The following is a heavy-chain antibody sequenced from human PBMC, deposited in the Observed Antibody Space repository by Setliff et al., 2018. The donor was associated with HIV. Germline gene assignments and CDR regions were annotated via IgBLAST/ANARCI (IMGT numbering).Heavy chain of an antibody. V-gene: IGHV4-61*09. CDR1: GDSISSGSYF. D-gene: IGHD3-9*01. CDR2: ISTTGST. J-gene: IGHJ6*03. Sequence: SETLSLTCTVSGDSISSGSYFWIWIRQPAGKGLEWIGHISTTGSTNYNPSLKSRVIMSVDTSRNQFSLRLSSVTAADTAVYYCARGHDNKYYYFYYMDVWGKGTTVTVSS. CDR3: ARGHDNKYYYFYYMDV.